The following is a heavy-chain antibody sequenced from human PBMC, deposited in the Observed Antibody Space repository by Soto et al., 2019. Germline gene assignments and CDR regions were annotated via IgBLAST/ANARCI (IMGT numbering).Heavy chain of an antibody. Sequence: SETLSLTCTVSGGSISSSSYYWGWIRQPPGKGLEWIGSIYYSGSTYYNPSLKSRVTISVDTSKNQFSLKLSSVTAADTAVYYCAIDRDYYDSSGYYYEAGYFDLWGRGTLVTVS. J-gene: IGHJ2*01. CDR2: IYYSGST. CDR3: AIDRDYYDSSGYYYEAGYFDL. D-gene: IGHD3-22*01. CDR1: GGSISSSSYY. V-gene: IGHV4-39*02.